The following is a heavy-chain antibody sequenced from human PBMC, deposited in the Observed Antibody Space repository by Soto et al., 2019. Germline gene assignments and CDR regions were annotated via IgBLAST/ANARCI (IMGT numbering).Heavy chain of an antibody. D-gene: IGHD2-2*01. Sequence: LRLSCAASGFTFSSYGMHWVRQAPGKGLEWVAVISYDGSNKYYADSVKGRFTISRDNSKNTLYLQMNSLRAEDTAVYYCAKDLMGYCSSTSCYSAAHYYYYGMDVWGQGTTVTVSS. V-gene: IGHV3-30*18. J-gene: IGHJ6*02. CDR1: GFTFSSYG. CDR3: AKDLMGYCSSTSCYSAAHYYYYGMDV. CDR2: ISYDGSNK.